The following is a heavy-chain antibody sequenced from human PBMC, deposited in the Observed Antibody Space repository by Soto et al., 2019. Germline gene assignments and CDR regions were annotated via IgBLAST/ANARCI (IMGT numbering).Heavy chain of an antibody. J-gene: IGHJ4*02. CDR2: IYFSGST. Sequence: QLQLQESGPGLVKPSETLSLTCTVSGGSISSSSYYWGWIRQPPGKGLEWIGSIYFSGSTFNSPPPGSPVTITVDTSKNQLSQRGSSVPAAATAVYYCAREYGSAPDYWGQGTLVTVSS. CDR1: GGSISSSSYY. V-gene: IGHV4-39*02. CDR3: AREYGSAPDY. D-gene: IGHD6-25*01.